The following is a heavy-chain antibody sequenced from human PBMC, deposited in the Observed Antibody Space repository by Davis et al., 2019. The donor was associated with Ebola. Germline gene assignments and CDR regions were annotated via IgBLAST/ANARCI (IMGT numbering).Heavy chain of an antibody. V-gene: IGHV5-10-1*04. CDR3: ARNLWFGELLDY. CDR2: IDPSDSYT. CDR1: GYSFTSYW. J-gene: IGHJ4*02. Sequence: GESLKISCKGSGYSFTSYWISWVRQMPGKGLEWMGRIDPSDSYTNYSPSFQGQVTISADKSISTAYLQWSSLKASDTAMYYCARNLWFGELLDYWGQGTLVTVSS. D-gene: IGHD3-10*01.